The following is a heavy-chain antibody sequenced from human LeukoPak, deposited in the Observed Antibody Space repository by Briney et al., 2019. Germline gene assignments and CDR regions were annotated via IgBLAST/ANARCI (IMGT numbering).Heavy chain of an antibody. CDR3: ARESEPSVWYDY. CDR1: GFIFDNYA. CDR2: ISGDGGST. Sequence: GGSLRLSCAAPGFIFDNYAIHWVRQAPGKGLEWVSLISGDGGSTFYADSVRGRFTISRDNTRKSLSLQMSSLRSEDTALYYCARESEPSVWYDYGGQGTLVNV. J-gene: IGHJ4*02. D-gene: IGHD6-19*01. V-gene: IGHV3-43*02.